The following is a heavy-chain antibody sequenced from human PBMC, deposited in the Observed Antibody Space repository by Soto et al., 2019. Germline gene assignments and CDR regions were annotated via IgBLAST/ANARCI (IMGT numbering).Heavy chain of an antibody. D-gene: IGHD3-22*01. V-gene: IGHV3-33*01. J-gene: IGHJ4*02. CDR1: GFTFSSYG. CDR3: ARYYYDSSGYYPL. CDR2: IWPDGSNK. Sequence: SLRLSCAASGFTFSSYGMHWVRQAPGRGLEWVAVIWPDGSNKYYADSVKGRFTISRDNSKNTLYLQMNSLRAEDTAVYYCARYYYDSSGYYPLWGQGTLVTVSS.